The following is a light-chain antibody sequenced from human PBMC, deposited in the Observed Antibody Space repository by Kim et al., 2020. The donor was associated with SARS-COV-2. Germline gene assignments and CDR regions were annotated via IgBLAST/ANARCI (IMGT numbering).Light chain of an antibody. J-gene: IGKJ2*01. Sequence: EIVLTQSPATLSVSPGETVTLSCRTSQYIGNNLAWYQHKPGRAPRLLIYGASTRATDTPVTFSGTGSGTEFPLTISGLQSADIAVYYCQQYLSWPPLNTFGQGTKLEI. V-gene: IGKV3D-15*01. CDR3: QQYLSWPPLNT. CDR1: QYIGNN. CDR2: GAS.